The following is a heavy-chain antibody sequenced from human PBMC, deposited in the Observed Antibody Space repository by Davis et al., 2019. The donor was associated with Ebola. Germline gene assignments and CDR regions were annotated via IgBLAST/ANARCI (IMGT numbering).Heavy chain of an antibody. J-gene: IGHJ6*02. CDR2: INSDGSST. D-gene: IGHD3-10*01. Sequence: HTGGSLRLSCAASGFTFSSYWMHWVRQAPGKGLVWVSRINSDGSSTSYADSVKGRFTISRDNAKNTLYLQMNSLRAEDTAVYYCASVLRGGYYYYGMDVWGQGTTVTVSS. CDR1: GFTFSSYW. CDR3: ASVLRGGYYYYGMDV. V-gene: IGHV3-74*01.